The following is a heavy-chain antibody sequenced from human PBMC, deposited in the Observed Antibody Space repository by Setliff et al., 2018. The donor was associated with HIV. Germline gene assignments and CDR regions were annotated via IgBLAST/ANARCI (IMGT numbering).Heavy chain of an antibody. J-gene: IGHJ4*02. CDR3: ARAYDVLTGYFDY. V-gene: IGHV1-18*01. D-gene: IGHD3-9*01. CDR1: GYAFIHYD. CDR2: MNPNNGHT. Sequence: ASVKVSCKASGYAFIHYDINWVRQAPGQGLEWLGWMNPNNGHTAFAQKLQDRVTMTTDTSTSTAYMELRSLRSDDTAVYYCARAYDVLTGYFDYWGQGTLVTVSS.